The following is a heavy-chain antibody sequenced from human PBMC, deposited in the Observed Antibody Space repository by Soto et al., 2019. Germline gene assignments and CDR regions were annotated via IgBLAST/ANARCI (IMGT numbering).Heavy chain of an antibody. CDR1: GFRFSDHY. D-gene: IGHD3-10*01. Sequence: PGGSLRLSCAASGFRFSDHYMTWLRQGPGKGLEWVSKISGSGTITYYADSVKGRFTVSRDNAKNSLYLQMNSLRAEDTAVYYCAGDPYYYASDFWGQGTLVTVSS. CDR3: AGDPYYYASDF. CDR2: ISGSGTIT. J-gene: IGHJ4*02. V-gene: IGHV3-11*01.